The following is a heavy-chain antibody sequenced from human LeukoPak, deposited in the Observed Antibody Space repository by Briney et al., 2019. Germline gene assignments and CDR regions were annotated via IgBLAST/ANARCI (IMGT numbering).Heavy chain of an antibody. Sequence: SVKVSCKASGFTFTNSAMQWVRQARGQRPEWIGWIVVASDNTKYAQKFQERVTITRDMSTSTAYMELSSLSPEDTAVYYCAAAPIEMQQRGFDYWGQGTLVTVSS. CDR3: AAAPIEMQQRGFDY. V-gene: IGHV1-58*02. D-gene: IGHD5-24*01. CDR1: GFTFTNSA. CDR2: IVVASDNT. J-gene: IGHJ4*02.